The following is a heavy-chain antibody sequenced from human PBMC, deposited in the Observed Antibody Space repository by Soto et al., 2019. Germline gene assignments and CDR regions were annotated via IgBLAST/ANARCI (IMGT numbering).Heavy chain of an antibody. J-gene: IGHJ4*02. V-gene: IGHV1-18*01. Sequence: ASVKVSCKASGYTFTSYGLSWVRQAPGQGLEWMGWISAYNGNTNYAQKLQGRVSMTTDTSTSTAYMELRSLRSDDTAVYYCARGLAYYDFWSGYTFDYWGQGTLVTVSS. CDR1: GYTFTSYG. CDR3: ARGLAYYDFWSGYTFDY. D-gene: IGHD3-3*01. CDR2: ISAYNGNT.